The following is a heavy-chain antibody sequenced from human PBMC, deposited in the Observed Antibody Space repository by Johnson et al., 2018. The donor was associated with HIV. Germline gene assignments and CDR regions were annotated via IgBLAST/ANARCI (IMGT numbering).Heavy chain of an antibody. V-gene: IGHV3-15*01. CDR2: IKSNTDGGTT. D-gene: IGHD6-19*01. CDR1: GFTFSDSY. Sequence: VQLVESGGGLVKPGGSLRLSCGASGFTFSDSYMNWIRQAPGKGLEWVGRIKSNTDGGTTDYAAPVKGRFTISRDDSKNTLYLQMNSLKTEDTAVYYCTRLYSSGWYGSAFDIWGQGTMVTVSS. CDR3: TRLYSSGWYGSAFDI. J-gene: IGHJ3*02.